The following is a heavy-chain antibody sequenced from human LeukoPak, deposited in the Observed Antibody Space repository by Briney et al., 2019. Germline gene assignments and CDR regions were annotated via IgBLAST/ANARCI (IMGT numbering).Heavy chain of an antibody. CDR3: ARGEYDFWSGYYLHYYMDV. D-gene: IGHD3-3*01. Sequence: GSSVKVYCKASGGTFSSYAISWVRQAPGRGLEWMGGIIPIFGTANYAQKFQGRVTITADESTSTAYMELSSLRSEDTAVYYCARGEYDFWSGYYLHYYMDVWGKGTTVTVS. CDR1: GGTFSSYA. V-gene: IGHV1-69*01. CDR2: IIPIFGTA. J-gene: IGHJ6*03.